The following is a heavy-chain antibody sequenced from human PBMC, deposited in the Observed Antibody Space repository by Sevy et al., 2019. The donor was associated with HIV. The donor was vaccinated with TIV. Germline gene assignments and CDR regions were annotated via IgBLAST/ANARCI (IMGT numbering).Heavy chain of an antibody. V-gene: IGHV3-7*03. J-gene: IGHJ6*02. CDR3: ARTGAYADTYYHHYAMDV. CDR2: INQDGSVK. D-gene: IGHD4-17*01. CDR1: GFSFRSYW. Sequence: GGSLRLSCAASGFSFRSYWMSWVRQAPGKGLEWVANINQDGSVKYYLGSVMGRFTISRDSARNSVYLQINSLRADDTARYYCARTGAYADTYYHHYAMDVWGQGTSVTVSS.